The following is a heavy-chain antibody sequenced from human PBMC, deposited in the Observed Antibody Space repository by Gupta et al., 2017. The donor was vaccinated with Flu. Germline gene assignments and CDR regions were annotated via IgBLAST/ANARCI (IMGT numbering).Heavy chain of an antibody. J-gene: IGHJ4*02. CDR1: GFSFSSYA. CDR2: ISASGGRT. Sequence: EVQLLESGGGLVQPGGSLRLSCAASGFSFSSYAINWVRQAPGKGLEWVSGISASGGRTYYADSIKGRFTISRDNSNNTVKLQMNSLRVEDTAVYYCAKEYGLVPTDYWGQGTLVTVSS. CDR3: AKEYGLVPTDY. V-gene: IGHV3-23*01. D-gene: IGHD6-19*01.